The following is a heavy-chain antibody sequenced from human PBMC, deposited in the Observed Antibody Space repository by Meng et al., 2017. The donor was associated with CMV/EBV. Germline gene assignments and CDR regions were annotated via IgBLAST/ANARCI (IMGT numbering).Heavy chain of an antibody. V-gene: IGHV3-30*02. CDR1: GFIFSTYG. CDR3: ARDLRSRFIVGPRTDGGHGTDV. Sequence: GGSLRLSCAASGFIFSTYGMHWVRQAPGKGLEWVAFIRYDGSTKYYADSVKGRFTISRDNSKNTLNLQMNSLRGEDTAVYHCARDLRSRFIVGPRTDGGHGTDVWGQGTTVTVSS. J-gene: IGHJ6*02. CDR2: IRYDGSTK. D-gene: IGHD1-26*01.